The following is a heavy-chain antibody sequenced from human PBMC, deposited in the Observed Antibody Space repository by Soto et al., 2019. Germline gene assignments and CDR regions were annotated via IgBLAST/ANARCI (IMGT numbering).Heavy chain of an antibody. D-gene: IGHD4-17*01. V-gene: IGHV1-18*01. Sequence: QVQLVQSGAEVKKAGASGKVSCKASGYTFTNFGITWVRQAPGLGLEWVGWISPYNGNTQNVEKLQGRVTMTTDTSMSTAYLELSSLRSDDTAVYYCARGRDYGDFDFDYWGQGTPFNVS. CDR2: ISPYNGNT. J-gene: IGHJ4*02. CDR1: GYTFTNFG. CDR3: ARGRDYGDFDFDY.